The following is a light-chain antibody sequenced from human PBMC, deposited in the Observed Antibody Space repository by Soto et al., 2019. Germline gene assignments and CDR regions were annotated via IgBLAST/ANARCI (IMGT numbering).Light chain of an antibody. Sequence: QSVLTQPPSASGTPGQRVTISCSGSSSNIGSNTVNWYQQLPGTAPKLLIYSSNQRPSGVPDRFSGAKSGTSASLAISGLHFEDEADYYCAAWDDSLNGVVFGGGTKLTVL. CDR1: SSNIGSNT. CDR3: AAWDDSLNGVV. CDR2: SSN. V-gene: IGLV1-44*01. J-gene: IGLJ2*01.